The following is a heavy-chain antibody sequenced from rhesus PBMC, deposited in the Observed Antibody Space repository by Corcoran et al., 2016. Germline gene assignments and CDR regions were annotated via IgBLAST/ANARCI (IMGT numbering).Heavy chain of an antibody. J-gene: IGHJ4*01. CDR1: GFSLSTSGMR. CDR2: IDWDDDK. Sequence: QVTLKESGPALVKPTQTLTLTCTFSGFSLSTSGMRVSWIRQPPGKALECLARIDWDDDKYYSTSLKSRLPISKDTSRNQVVLTMTNMNPVDTATYYCARSGQRLIFDYWGQGVLVTVSS. V-gene: IGHV2S2*01. CDR3: ARSGQRLIFDY. D-gene: IGHD6-31*01.